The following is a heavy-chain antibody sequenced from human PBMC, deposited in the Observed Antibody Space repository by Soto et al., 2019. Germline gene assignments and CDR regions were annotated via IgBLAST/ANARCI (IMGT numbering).Heavy chain of an antibody. CDR3: ARRYGASFDY. CDR1: GGSSSSYY. CDR2: IYYSGST. D-gene: IGHD4-17*01. J-gene: IGHJ4*02. V-gene: IGHV4-59*01. Sequence: SETLSHTCTVSGGSSSSYYWSWIRQPPGKGLEWIGYIYYSGSTNYNPSLKSRVTISVDTSKNQFSLKLSSVTAADTAVYYCARRYGASFDYWGQGTLVTVSS.